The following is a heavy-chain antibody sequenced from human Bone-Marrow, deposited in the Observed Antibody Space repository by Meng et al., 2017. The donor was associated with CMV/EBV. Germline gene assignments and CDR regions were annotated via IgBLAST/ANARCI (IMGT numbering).Heavy chain of an antibody. J-gene: IGHJ4*02. V-gene: IGHV1-8*03. Sequence: ASVKVSCKTSGYTFTSYEINWVRQATGQGLEWLGWMNPNSGDTDYAQRFQGRVTITSNTSISTFYLELSSLRSDDTAVYYCARELGFRYSHYYLDYWGQGTLVTVSS. CDR1: GYTFTSYE. D-gene: IGHD2-15*01. CDR3: ARELGFRYSHYYLDY. CDR2: MNPNSGDT.